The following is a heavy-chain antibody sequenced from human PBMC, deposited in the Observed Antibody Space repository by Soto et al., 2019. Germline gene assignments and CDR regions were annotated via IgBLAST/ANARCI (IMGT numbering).Heavy chain of an antibody. D-gene: IGHD4-17*01. CDR2: ISSSSSTI. CDR1: GFTFSSYS. CDR3: ASGKDYAEGGY. V-gene: IGHV3-48*02. Sequence: EVQLVESGGGLVQPGGSLRLSCAASGFTFSSYSMNWVRQAPGKGLEWVSYISSSSSTIYYADSVKGRFTISRDNAKNSLDLQMNSRRDEDTAVYYCASGKDYAEGGYWGQGPLVTVAS. J-gene: IGHJ4*02.